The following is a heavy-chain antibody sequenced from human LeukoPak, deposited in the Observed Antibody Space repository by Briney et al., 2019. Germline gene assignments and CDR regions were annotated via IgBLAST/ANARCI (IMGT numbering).Heavy chain of an antibody. D-gene: IGHD2-2*01. J-gene: IGHJ5*02. CDR3: ARGRSQLRNRAYNWFDP. Sequence: SETLSLTCSVYSLSFSGYYWRWIPHPPGKARECSGDINHSGSNNYNPSLKSRVTISVDTSKNQFSLTLSSVTAGDTAVYYCARGRSQLRNRAYNWFDPWGEGTLVTVSS. CDR2: INHSGSN. V-gene: IGHV4-34*01. CDR1: SLSFSGYY.